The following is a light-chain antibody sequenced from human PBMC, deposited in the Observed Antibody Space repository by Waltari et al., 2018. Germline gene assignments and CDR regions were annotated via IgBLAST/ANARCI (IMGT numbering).Light chain of an antibody. J-gene: IGLJ3*02. CDR2: YKSDSEK. Sequence: QPVLTQPPSSSASPGDSARLTCTLPSDINVGDFIIYWYQQKPGSPPIFLLYYKSDSEKAQGSGVPSRFSGSKVPSANAVILLISWLQSEDEADYYCMFWPNNVWVFGGGTKLTVL. CDR1: SDINVGDFI. V-gene: IGLV5-37*01. CDR3: MFWPNNVWV.